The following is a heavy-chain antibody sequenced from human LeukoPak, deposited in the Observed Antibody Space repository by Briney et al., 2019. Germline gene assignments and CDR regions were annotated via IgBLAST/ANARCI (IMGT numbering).Heavy chain of an antibody. Sequence: ASVKVSCKASGYTFTGYYMHWVRQAPGQGLEWMGWINPKSGGTNYAQKFQGRVTMTRDTSISTAYMELSRLRFDDTAVYYCASGSSFDSSGRGFDYWGQGTLVTVSS. J-gene: IGHJ4*02. V-gene: IGHV1-2*02. D-gene: IGHD3-22*01. CDR1: GYTFTGYY. CDR2: INPKSGGT. CDR3: ASGSSFDSSGRGFDY.